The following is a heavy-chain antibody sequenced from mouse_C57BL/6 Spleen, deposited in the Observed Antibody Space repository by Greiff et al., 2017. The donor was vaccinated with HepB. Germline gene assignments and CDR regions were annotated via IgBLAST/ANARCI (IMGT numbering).Heavy chain of an antibody. D-gene: IGHD1-1*01. CDR1: GFTFSSYT. V-gene: IGHV5-9*01. J-gene: IGHJ1*03. Sequence: DVKLVESGGGLVKPGGSLKLSCAASGFTFSSYTMSWVRQTPEKRLEWVATISGGGGNTYYPDSVKGRFTISRDNAKNTLYLQMSSLRSEDTALYYCATYGSSYWYFDVWGTGTTVTVSS. CDR3: ATYGSSYWYFDV. CDR2: ISGGGGNT.